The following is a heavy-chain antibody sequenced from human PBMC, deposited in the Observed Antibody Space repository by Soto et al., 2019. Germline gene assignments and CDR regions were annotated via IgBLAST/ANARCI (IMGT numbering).Heavy chain of an antibody. V-gene: IGHV3-23*01. CDR3: AKDRYDFWSGYPNWFDP. D-gene: IGHD3-3*01. CDR1: GFTFSSYA. CDR2: ISGSGGST. Sequence: EVQLLESGGGLVQPGGSLRLSCAASGFTFSSYAMSWVRQAPGKGLEWVSAISGSGGSTYYADSVKGRFTISRDNSKNTLYLQMNSLRAEDTAVYYCAKDRYDFWSGYPNWFDPWGQGTLVTVSS. J-gene: IGHJ5*02.